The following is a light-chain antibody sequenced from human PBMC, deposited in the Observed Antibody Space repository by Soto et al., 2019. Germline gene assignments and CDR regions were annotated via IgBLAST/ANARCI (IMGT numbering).Light chain of an antibody. J-gene: IGLJ2*01. Sequence: QLVLTQSPSASASLGASVKLTCTLSSGHSSYAIAWHQQQPEKGPRYLMKLKSDGSHSKGDGIPDRFSGSSSGAERYLTISSLQPEDEADYYCQTWGTGIVVFGGGTKLTVL. CDR1: SGHSSYA. CDR3: QTWGTGIVV. CDR2: LKSDGSH. V-gene: IGLV4-69*01.